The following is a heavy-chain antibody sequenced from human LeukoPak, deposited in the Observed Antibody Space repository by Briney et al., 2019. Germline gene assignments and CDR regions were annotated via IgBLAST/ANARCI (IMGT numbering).Heavy chain of an antibody. D-gene: IGHD6-13*01. Sequence: ASVKVSCKASGYTFTSYYMHWVRQAPGQGPEWMGIINPSGGSTSYAQKFQGRVTMTRDTSTSTVYMELSSLRSEDTAVYYCARSIAAAAGWFDPWGQGTLVTVSS. J-gene: IGHJ5*02. CDR2: INPSGGST. CDR1: GYTFTSYY. CDR3: ARSIAAAAGWFDP. V-gene: IGHV1-46*01.